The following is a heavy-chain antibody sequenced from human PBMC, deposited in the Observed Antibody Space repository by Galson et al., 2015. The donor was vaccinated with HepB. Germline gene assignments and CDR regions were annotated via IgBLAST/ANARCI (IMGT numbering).Heavy chain of an antibody. CDR1: GYTFTSYD. J-gene: IGHJ5*02. CDR3: ARAGFFRPYSSSPLGLFNWFDP. Sequence: SVKVSCKASGYTFTSYDINWVRQATGQGLEWMGWMNPNSGNTGYAQKFQGRVTMTRNTSISTAYMELSSLRSEDTAVYYCARAGFFRPYSSSPLGLFNWFDPWGQGTLVTVSS. V-gene: IGHV1-8*01. D-gene: IGHD6-6*01. CDR2: MNPNSGNT.